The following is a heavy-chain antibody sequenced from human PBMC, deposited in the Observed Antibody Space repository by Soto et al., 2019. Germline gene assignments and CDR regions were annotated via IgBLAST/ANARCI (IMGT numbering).Heavy chain of an antibody. D-gene: IGHD3-9*01. CDR2: IYWDDEK. J-gene: IGHJ4*02. V-gene: IGHV2-5*02. CDR1: GFSLRTVEVG. Sequence: QITLKESGPTLVKPTQTLTLTCSFSGFSLRTVEVGVGWIRQPPGKALEWLSLIYWDDEKRYSPSLKSRLSITKDTSNNQVVLRMTNMDVVDTATYYCARFSSRDWFFDDWGQGTLVTVSS. CDR3: ARFSSRDWFFDD.